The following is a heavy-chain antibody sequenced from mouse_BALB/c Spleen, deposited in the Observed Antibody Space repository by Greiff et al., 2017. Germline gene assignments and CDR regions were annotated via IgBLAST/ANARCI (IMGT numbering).Heavy chain of an antibody. D-gene: IGHD1-1*01. CDR2: ISYSGST. V-gene: IGHV3-2*02. CDR3: ARSEGYDYGRGGYYAMDY. CDR1: GYSITSDYA. Sequence: DVKLVESGPGLVKPSQSLSLTCTVTGYSITSDYAWTWIRQFPGNQLEWLGYISYSGSTSYNPSLKSRISITRDTSKNQFFLQLNSVTTEDTATYYCARSEGYDYGRGGYYAMDYWGQGTSVTVSS. J-gene: IGHJ4*01.